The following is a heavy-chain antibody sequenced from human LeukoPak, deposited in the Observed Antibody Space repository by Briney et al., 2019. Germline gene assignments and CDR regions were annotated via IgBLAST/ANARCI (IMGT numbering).Heavy chain of an antibody. CDR2: ISAGGGTT. J-gene: IGHJ4*02. CDR1: GFKFSIYA. D-gene: IGHD5/OR15-5a*01. Sequence: PGGSLRLSCTASGFKFSIYAMGWVRQAPGKGLEWVSGISAGGGTTFYADSVKGRFTISRDTSNNTLYLQMDSLRAEDTAIYYCAKDHKGSFYPYYFDSWGQGTVVTVSS. CDR3: AKDHKGSFYPYYFDS. V-gene: IGHV3-23*01.